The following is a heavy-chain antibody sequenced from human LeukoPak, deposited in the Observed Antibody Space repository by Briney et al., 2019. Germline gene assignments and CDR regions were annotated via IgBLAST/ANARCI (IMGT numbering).Heavy chain of an antibody. V-gene: IGHV1-8*03. Sequence: GASVKVSCKASGYTFTNYDINWVRQATGQGLEWMGWMNPNSGNSGYAQKFQGRVTITRNTSISTAYMELSSLRSEDTAVYFCARGPSGFFDPWGQGTLVTVSS. CDR2: MNPNSGNS. CDR1: GYTFTNYD. CDR3: ARGPSGFFDP. D-gene: IGHD1-14*01. J-gene: IGHJ5*02.